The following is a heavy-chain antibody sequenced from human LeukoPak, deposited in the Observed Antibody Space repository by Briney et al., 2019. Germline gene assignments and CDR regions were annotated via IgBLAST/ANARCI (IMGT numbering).Heavy chain of an antibody. V-gene: IGHV1-2*02. CDR2: INPNSGGT. D-gene: IGHD6-13*01. Sequence: ASVKVSRKASGYTFTGYYMHWVRQAPGQGLEWMGWINPNSGGTKYAQKFQGRVTMTRDTSISTAYMELSRLRSDDTAVYYCANHLYSSSWYDYWGQGTLVTVSS. CDR3: ANHLYSSSWYDY. J-gene: IGHJ4*02. CDR1: GYTFTGYY.